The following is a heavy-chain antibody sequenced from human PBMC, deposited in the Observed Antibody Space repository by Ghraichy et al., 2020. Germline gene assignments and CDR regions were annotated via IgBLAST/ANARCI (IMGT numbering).Heavy chain of an antibody. CDR2: ITGVGMNT. Sequence: GGSLRLSCEASGFTFSDYTMTWVRLTPRRALEWVSYITGVGMNTSYADSVKGRFTISRDNSKQTLYLQMNSLRADDTAMYYCARVLGTGGATVRGPFSSHWGQGTLVTVSS. CDR1: GFTFSDYT. D-gene: IGHD3-10*01. CDR3: ARVLGTGGATVRGPFSSH. V-gene: IGHV3-21*04. J-gene: IGHJ4*02.